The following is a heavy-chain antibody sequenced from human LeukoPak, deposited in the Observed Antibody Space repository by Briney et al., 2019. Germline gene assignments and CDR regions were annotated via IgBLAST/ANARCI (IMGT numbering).Heavy chain of an antibody. V-gene: IGHV3-23*01. CDR2: ISGSGGST. Sequence: AGGSLRLSCAASGFTFSSYAMSWVRQAPGKGLEWVSAISGSGGSTYYADSVKGRFTISRDNSKDTLYPQMNSLRAEDTAVYYCAKDPIVVVITDNFDYWGQGTLVTVSS. J-gene: IGHJ4*02. CDR3: AKDPIVVVITDNFDY. CDR1: GFTFSSYA. D-gene: IGHD3-22*01.